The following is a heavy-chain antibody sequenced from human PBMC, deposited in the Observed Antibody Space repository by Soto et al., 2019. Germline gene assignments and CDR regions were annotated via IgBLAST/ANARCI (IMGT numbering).Heavy chain of an antibody. D-gene: IGHD4-17*01. CDR3: TREEDTPRITVTTDPGRYFDY. J-gene: IGHJ4*02. CDR2: ISSSSSTI. V-gene: IGHV3-48*02. Sequence: EVQLVESGGGLVQPGGSLRLSCAASGFTFSSYSMNWVRQAPGKGLEWVSYISSSSSTIYYADSVKGRFTISRDNAKNSLYLQMNSLRDEGTAVYYCTREEDTPRITVTTDPGRYFDYWGQGTLVTVSS. CDR1: GFTFSSYS.